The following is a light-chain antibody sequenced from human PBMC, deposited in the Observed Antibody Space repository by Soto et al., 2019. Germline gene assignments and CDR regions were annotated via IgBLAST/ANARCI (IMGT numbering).Light chain of an antibody. CDR3: QQANTFPLT. CDR2: AVS. J-gene: IGKJ3*01. V-gene: IGKV1D-12*01. Sequence: DIQMTQSPSSVSASVGDRVTITCRASQGSHNWLAWYQQKPGKAPKLLISAVSSLQSGVPSRFSGSGFGTDFTLTISSMQREDFATYYCQQANTFPLTFGPGTKVDIK. CDR1: QGSHNW.